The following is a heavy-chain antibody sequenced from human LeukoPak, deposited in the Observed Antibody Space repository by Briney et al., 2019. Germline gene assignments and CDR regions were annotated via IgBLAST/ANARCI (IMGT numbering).Heavy chain of an antibody. Sequence: ASVKVSCKASGYTFTSYGISWVRQAPGQGLEWMGWTSAYNGNTNYAQKLQGRVTMTTDTSTSTAYMELRSLRSDDTAVYYCARDPPEAVAGTVVGYYYGMDVWGQGTTVTVSS. D-gene: IGHD6-19*01. J-gene: IGHJ6*02. CDR2: TSAYNGNT. CDR3: ARDPPEAVAGTVVGYYYGMDV. CDR1: GYTFTSYG. V-gene: IGHV1-18*01.